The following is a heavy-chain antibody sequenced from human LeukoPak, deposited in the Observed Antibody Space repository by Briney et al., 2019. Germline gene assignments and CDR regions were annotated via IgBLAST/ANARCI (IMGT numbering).Heavy chain of an antibody. Sequence: GASEKVSCKASGGTFSSYAISWVRQAPGQGLEWMGGIIPIFGTANYAQKFQGRVTITADESTSTAYMELSSLRSEDTAVYYCAREAYCGGDCYLRNYFDYWGQGTLVTVSS. CDR1: GGTFSSYA. V-gene: IGHV1-69*13. CDR2: IIPIFGTA. D-gene: IGHD2-21*02. J-gene: IGHJ4*02. CDR3: AREAYCGGDCYLRNYFDY.